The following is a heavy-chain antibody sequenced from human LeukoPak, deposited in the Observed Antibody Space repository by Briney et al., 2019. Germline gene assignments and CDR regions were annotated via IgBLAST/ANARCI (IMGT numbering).Heavy chain of an antibody. J-gene: IGHJ6*02. D-gene: IGHD3-3*01. CDR3: ARGSEGRTYDFWSGYQPSDYGMDV. CDR1: EFTFSSFS. CDR2: IRRSATYI. Sequence: PGGSLRLSCEASEFTFSSFSMSWFRQAPGKGLEWVSSIRRSATYIYFADSVKGRFTISRDNAKNSLYLQMNSLRVEDTAVYYCARGSEGRTYDFWSGYQPSDYGMDVWGQGTTVTVSS. V-gene: IGHV3-21*01.